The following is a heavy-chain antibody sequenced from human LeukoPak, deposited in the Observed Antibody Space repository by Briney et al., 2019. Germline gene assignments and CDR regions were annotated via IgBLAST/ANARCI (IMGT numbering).Heavy chain of an antibody. J-gene: IGHJ4*02. CDR3: ARSGDYGGYYFDY. V-gene: IGHV4-59*08. D-gene: IGHD4-23*01. CDR2: IHCTGST. Sequence: SETLSLTCTVFGGPISNYYWSWIRQPPGKGLEYIGNIHCTGSTNYNPSLKSRVTISVDTSKTQFSLKLSSVTAADTAVYYCARSGDYGGYYFDYWGQGTLVTVSS. CDR1: GGPISNYY.